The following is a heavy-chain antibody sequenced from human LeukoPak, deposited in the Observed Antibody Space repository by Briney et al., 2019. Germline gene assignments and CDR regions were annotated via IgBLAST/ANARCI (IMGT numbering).Heavy chain of an antibody. V-gene: IGHV3-21*01. CDR3: AREADDYVWGSYRPPFDY. CDR1: GFTFSSYS. D-gene: IGHD3-16*02. Sequence: GGSLRLSCAASGFTFSSYSMNWVRQAPGKGLEWVSSISSSSSYIYYADSVKGRFTISRDNAKNSLYLQMNSLRAEDTAVYYRAREADDYVWGSYRPPFDYWGQGTLVTVSS. J-gene: IGHJ4*02. CDR2: ISSSSSYI.